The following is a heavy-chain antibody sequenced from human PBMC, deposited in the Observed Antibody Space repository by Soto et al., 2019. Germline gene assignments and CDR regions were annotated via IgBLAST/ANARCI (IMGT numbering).Heavy chain of an antibody. CDR3: ARGLIAARQFSYYYYYMDV. D-gene: IGHD6-6*01. Sequence: SETLSLTCAVYGGSFSGYYWSWIRQPPGKGLEWIGEINHSGSTNYNPSLKSRVTISVDTSKNQFSLKLSSVTAADTAVYYCARGLIAARQFSYYYYYMDVWGKGTTVTVSS. CDR2: INHSGST. V-gene: IGHV4-34*01. J-gene: IGHJ6*03. CDR1: GGSFSGYY.